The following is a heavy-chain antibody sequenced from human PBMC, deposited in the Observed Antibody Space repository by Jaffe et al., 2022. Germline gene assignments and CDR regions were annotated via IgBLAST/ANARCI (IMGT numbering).Heavy chain of an antibody. Sequence: QVQLQESGPGLVKPSQTLSLTCTVSGGSISSGSYYWSWIRQPAGKGLEWIGRIYTSGSTNYNPSLKSRVTISVDTSKNQFSLKLSSVTAADTAVYYCARWSSSWYQNWFDPWGQGTLVTVSS. CDR3: ARWSSSWYQNWFDP. J-gene: IGHJ5*02. CDR2: IYTSGST. V-gene: IGHV4-61*02. D-gene: IGHD6-13*01. CDR1: GGSISSGSYY.